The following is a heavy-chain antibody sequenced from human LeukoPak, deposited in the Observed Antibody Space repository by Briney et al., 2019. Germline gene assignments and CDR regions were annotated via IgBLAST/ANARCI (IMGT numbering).Heavy chain of an antibody. CDR1: VGTFSSYA. D-gene: IGHD3-22*01. CDR3: ARDRFRYSSGSYGFDY. CDR2: IIPIFGTA. J-gene: IGHJ4*02. V-gene: IGHV1-69*01. Sequence: GASVKVSCKASVGTFSSYAISCGRQAPGQGLEWMGGIIPIFGTANYAQKFHGRVTITAHEYTSTAYKELSSLRSEDTAVYYCARDRFRYSSGSYGFDYWGQGTPVTVSS.